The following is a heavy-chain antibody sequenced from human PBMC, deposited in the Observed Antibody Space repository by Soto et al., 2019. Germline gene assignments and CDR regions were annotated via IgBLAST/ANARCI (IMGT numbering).Heavy chain of an antibody. Sequence: SVKVSFKASGGTFSSYAISWVRQAPGQGLEWMGGIIPIFGTANYAQKFQGRVTITADESTSTAYMELSSLRSEDTAVYYCARDRDSYAAMGNYWGQGTLVTVSS. J-gene: IGHJ4*02. V-gene: IGHV1-69*13. CDR1: GGTFSSYA. CDR3: ARDRDSYAAMGNY. D-gene: IGHD5-18*01. CDR2: IIPIFGTA.